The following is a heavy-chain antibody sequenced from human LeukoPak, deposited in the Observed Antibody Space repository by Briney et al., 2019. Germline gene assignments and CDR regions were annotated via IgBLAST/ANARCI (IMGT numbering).Heavy chain of an antibody. CDR1: GFTFDHYA. CDR3: AKAGAAMASDSDNAFDI. D-gene: IGHD2-2*01. Sequence: GGSLRLSCAASGFTFDHYAMHWVRQAPGKGLEWVSGISWNSGSIVYADSVKGRFTTSRDNAKNSLYLKMNSLRAEDTALYYCAKAGAAMASDSDNAFDIWGQWTMVTVSS. V-gene: IGHV3-9*01. J-gene: IGHJ3*02. CDR2: ISWNSGSI.